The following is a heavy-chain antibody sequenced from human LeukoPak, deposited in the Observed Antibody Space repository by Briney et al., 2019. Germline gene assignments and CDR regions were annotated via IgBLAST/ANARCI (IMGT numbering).Heavy chain of an antibody. J-gene: IGHJ4*02. D-gene: IGHD4-23*01. CDR1: GFTFSSYW. CDR2: IKQDGSEK. V-gene: IGHV3-7*03. Sequence: GGSLRLSCAASGFTFSSYWMSWVRQAPGKGLEWVANIKQDGSEKYYVDSVKGRFTISRDNAKNSLYLQMNSLRAEDTAVYYCARMTTVVTGFGSRQYYFDYWGQGTLFTVSS. CDR3: ARMTTVVTGFGSRQYYFDY.